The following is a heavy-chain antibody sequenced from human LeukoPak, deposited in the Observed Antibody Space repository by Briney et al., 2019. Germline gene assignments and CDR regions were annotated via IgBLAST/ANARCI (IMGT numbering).Heavy chain of an antibody. CDR2: IYTSGST. D-gene: IGHD1-7*01. J-gene: IGHJ4*02. CDR1: GGSIRNYY. V-gene: IGHV4-4*07. Sequence: PSETLSLTCTVSGGSIRNYYWSWIRQPAGKGLEWIGRIYTSGSTNYNPSLESRVTMSVDTSRNQFSLKLTSVTAADTAVYYCARQGNWNYGENFDYWGQGTLVTVSS. CDR3: ARQGNWNYGENFDY.